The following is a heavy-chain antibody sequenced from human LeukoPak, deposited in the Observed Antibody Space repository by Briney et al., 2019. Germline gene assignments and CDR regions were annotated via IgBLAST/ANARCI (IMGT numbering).Heavy chain of an antibody. D-gene: IGHD3-22*01. Sequence: PGGSLRLSCVASGFTFSTYAMSWVRQAPGKGLEWVSAITGDGGSTYYADSVKGRFTISRDNSKNTLYLQMNSLRAEDTAVYYCAKDRYYYDSSGYSPFDYWGQGTLVTVSS. J-gene: IGHJ4*02. CDR1: GFTFSTYA. CDR2: ITGDGGST. V-gene: IGHV3-23*01. CDR3: AKDRYYYDSSGYSPFDY.